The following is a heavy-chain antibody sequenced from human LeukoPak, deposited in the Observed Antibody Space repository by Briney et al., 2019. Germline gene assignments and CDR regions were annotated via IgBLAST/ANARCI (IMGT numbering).Heavy chain of an antibody. D-gene: IGHD6-13*01. J-gene: IGHJ4*02. Sequence: PGRSLRLSCAASGFTFSSYSMNWVRQAPGKGLEWVSSISSSSSYIYYADSVKGRFTISRDNAKNSLCLQMNSLRAEDTAVYYCARTQPAGFDYWGQGTLVTVSS. V-gene: IGHV3-21*01. CDR2: ISSSSSYI. CDR3: ARTQPAGFDY. CDR1: GFTFSSYS.